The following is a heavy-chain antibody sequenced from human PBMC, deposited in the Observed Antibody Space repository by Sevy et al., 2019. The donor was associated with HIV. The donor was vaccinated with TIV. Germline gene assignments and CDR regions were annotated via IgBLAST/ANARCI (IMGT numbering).Heavy chain of an antibody. CDR2: VYYTGGT. CDR3: ARRNDFDI. Sequence: SETLSLTCTVSGGSINSDHWNWIRQPPGKGLEWSGYVYYTGGTNYNPSLKNGVTISVDRTKNQFSLKLTSVTAADTAVYYCARRNDFDIWGQGTMVTV. V-gene: IGHV4-59*08. CDR1: GGSINSDH. J-gene: IGHJ3*02.